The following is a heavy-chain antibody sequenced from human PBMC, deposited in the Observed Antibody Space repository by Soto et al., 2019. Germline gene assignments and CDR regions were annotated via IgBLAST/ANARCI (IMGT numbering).Heavy chain of an antibody. CDR2: ISGDSTTS. Sequence: EVQLLESGGGLAQPGGSLRLSCAASGFTFTSYAMSWVRQAPGKGLEWVSAISGDSTTSYYADSVKGRFTISRDISKNTVILQMNSLRDEDTAIYACARDSIYDNSRLDYWGQGTLVTVSP. J-gene: IGHJ4*02. CDR3: ARDSIYDNSRLDY. D-gene: IGHD3-9*01. V-gene: IGHV3-23*01. CDR1: GFTFTSYA.